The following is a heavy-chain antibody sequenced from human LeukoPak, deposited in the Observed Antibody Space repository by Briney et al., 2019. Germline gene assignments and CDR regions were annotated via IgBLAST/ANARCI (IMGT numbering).Heavy chain of an antibody. CDR1: GGSFSGYY. J-gene: IGHJ4*02. Sequence: SETLSLTCAVYGGSFSGYYWSWIRQPPGKGLEWLGEINHSGSTNYNPSLKSRVTISVDTSKNQFSLKLSSVTAADTAVYYCARVNTVTTPGHYFDYWGQGTLVTVSS. CDR2: INHSGST. CDR3: ARVNTVTTPGHYFDY. V-gene: IGHV4-34*01. D-gene: IGHD4-17*01.